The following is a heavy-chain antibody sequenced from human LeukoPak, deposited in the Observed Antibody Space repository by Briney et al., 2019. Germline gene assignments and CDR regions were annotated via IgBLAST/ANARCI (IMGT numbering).Heavy chain of an antibody. J-gene: IGHJ6*03. CDR2: IIPIFGTA. CDR1: GGTFSSYA. Sequence: GASVKVSCKASGGTFSSYAISWVRQAPGQGLEWMGGIIPIFGTANYAQKFQGRVTMTRDTSTSTVYMELSSLRSEDTAVYYCARAKYYGSGRGGQYYMDVWGKGTTVTISS. V-gene: IGHV1-69*05. CDR3: ARAKYYGSGRGGQYYMDV. D-gene: IGHD3-10*01.